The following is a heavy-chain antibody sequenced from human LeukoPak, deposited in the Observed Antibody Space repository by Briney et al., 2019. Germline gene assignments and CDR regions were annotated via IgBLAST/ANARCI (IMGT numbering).Heavy chain of an antibody. V-gene: IGHV4-34*01. D-gene: IGHD2-2*01. CDR3: ARGVPAAMHYYYYMDV. CDR1: GGSFSGYY. CDR2: INHSGST. J-gene: IGHJ6*03. Sequence: SETLSLTCAVYGGSFSGYYWSWIRQPPGKGLGWIGEINHSGSTNYNPSLKSRVTISVDTSKNQFSLKLSSVTAADTAVYYCARGVPAAMHYYYYMDVWGKGTTVTVSS.